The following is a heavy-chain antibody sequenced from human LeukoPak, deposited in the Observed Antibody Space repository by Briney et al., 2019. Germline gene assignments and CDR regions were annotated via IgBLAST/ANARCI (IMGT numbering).Heavy chain of an antibody. CDR1: GYTFTSYA. V-gene: IGHV7-4-1*02. CDR2: INTNTGNP. D-gene: IGHD3-10*01. CDR3: ARDPPMVRGVIGAFDI. J-gene: IGHJ3*02. Sequence: ASVKVSCKASGYTFTSYAMNWVRQAPGQGLEWMGWINTNTGNPTYAQGFTGRFVFSLDTSVSTAYLQISSLKAEDTAVYYCARDPPMVRGVIGAFDIWGQGTMVTVSS.